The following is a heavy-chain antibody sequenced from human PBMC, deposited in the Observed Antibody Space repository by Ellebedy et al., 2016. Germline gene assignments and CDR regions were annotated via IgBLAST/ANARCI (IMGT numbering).Heavy chain of an antibody. CDR2: ISSCGDT. V-gene: IGHV3-53*01. CDR1: GFTFSSYA. Sequence: GGSLRLXCAASGFTFSSYAMSWVRQAPGKGLEWVSAISSCGDTHYADSVKGRFTISSDNSKNTLYLQMNSLRAEDTAVYYCARDLPHNIALHYWGQGTLVTVSS. CDR3: ARDLPHNIALHY. J-gene: IGHJ4*02. D-gene: IGHD6-13*01.